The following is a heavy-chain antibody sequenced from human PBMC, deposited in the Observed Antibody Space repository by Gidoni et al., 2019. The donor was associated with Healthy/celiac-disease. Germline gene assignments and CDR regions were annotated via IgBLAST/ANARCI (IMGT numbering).Heavy chain of an antibody. V-gene: IGHV1-69*01. Sequence: QVQLVQSGAEVRKPGSSVQVSSKASGGTFSSYAISWVRQAPGQGLEWMGGIIPIFGTANYAQKCQGRVTITADESTSTAYMELSSLRSEDTAVYYCARAGILQTSHWFDPWGQGTLVTVSS. CDR2: IIPIFGTA. CDR1: GGTFSSYA. D-gene: IGHD1-1*01. J-gene: IGHJ5*02. CDR3: ARAGILQTSHWFDP.